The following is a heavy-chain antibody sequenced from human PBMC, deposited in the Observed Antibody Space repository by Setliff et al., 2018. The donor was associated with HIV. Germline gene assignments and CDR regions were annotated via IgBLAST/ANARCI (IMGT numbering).Heavy chain of an antibody. D-gene: IGHD5-18*01. CDR1: GGSISGHY. Sequence: SETLSLTCTVSGGSISGHYWSWIRQTPGKGLEFIAYIYYTGRDTNYNPSLKSRVTISVDTSKNQFSLTLRSVSAADTAVYYCAKLSHVDTSLGITYHHFDFWGRGTLVTAPQ. V-gene: IGHV4-59*11. CDR2: IYYTGRDT. CDR3: AKLSHVDTSLGITYHHFDF. J-gene: IGHJ2*01.